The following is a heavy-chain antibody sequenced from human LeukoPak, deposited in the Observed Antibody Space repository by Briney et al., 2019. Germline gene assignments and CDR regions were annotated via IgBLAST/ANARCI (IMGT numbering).Heavy chain of an antibody. V-gene: IGHV5-51*01. J-gene: IGHJ4*02. CDR3: ARPRGTYFPFYY. Sequence: GESPKISCKTSGYSFTRNWITWGRQTPGKGLEWMGIVYPDDSDTRYSPAFQGQVTISADKSITTAYLHWSSPKASDTAVYYCARPRGTYFPFYYWGQGTLVTVSS. CDR1: GYSFTRNW. D-gene: IGHD1-26*01. CDR2: VYPDDSDT.